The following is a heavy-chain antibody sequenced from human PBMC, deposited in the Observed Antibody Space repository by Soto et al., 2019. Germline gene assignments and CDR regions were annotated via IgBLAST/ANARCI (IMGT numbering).Heavy chain of an antibody. CDR3: AKRPASIITFDY. CDR1: GFTFSNYA. V-gene: IGHV3-23*01. CDR2: ISGNGGST. J-gene: IGHJ4*02. Sequence: EVQLLDSGGGLVQPGGSLRLSCAASGFTFSNYAMSWVRQAPGKGLEWVSTISGNGGSTYYADSVKGRFTISRDNSKNMLFLQINSLRSDDLADYYCAKRPASIITFDYWGQGTPVTVSS. D-gene: IGHD2-2*01.